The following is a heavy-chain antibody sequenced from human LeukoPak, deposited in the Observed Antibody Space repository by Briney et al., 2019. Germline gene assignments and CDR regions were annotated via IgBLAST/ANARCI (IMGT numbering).Heavy chain of an antibody. D-gene: IGHD3-22*01. Sequence: GGSLRLSCAASGFTFINAWMSWVRQAPGKGLEWVGRFKSKTEGGTIDYAAPVKGRFTISRDDSKNTLSLQMNSLKTEDTAMYHCTTGVRDSSGYYNFDYWGQGTLVTVSS. CDR2: FKSKTEGGTI. CDR3: TTGVRDSSGYYNFDY. V-gene: IGHV3-15*01. J-gene: IGHJ4*02. CDR1: GFTFINAW.